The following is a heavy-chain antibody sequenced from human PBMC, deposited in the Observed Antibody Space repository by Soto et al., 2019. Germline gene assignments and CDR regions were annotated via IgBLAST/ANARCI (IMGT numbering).Heavy chain of an antibody. Sequence: GGSLRLSCAASGFTFSSYSMNWVRQAPGKGLEWVSSISSSSSYIYYADSVKGRFTISRDNAKNSLYLQMNSLRAEDTAVYYCARARGSDSSGYYSYFDYWGQGTLVTVSS. CDR1: GFTFSSYS. CDR2: ISSSSSYI. J-gene: IGHJ4*02. V-gene: IGHV3-21*01. CDR3: ARARGSDSSGYYSYFDY. D-gene: IGHD3-22*01.